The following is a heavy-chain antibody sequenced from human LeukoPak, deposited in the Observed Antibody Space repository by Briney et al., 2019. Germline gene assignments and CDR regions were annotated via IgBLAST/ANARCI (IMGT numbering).Heavy chain of an antibody. V-gene: IGHV1-46*01. D-gene: IGHD6-19*01. CDR3: ARVAGIAVAGSLPNWFDP. Sequence: GASVKVSFKASGYTFTSYYMHWVRQAPGQGLEWMGIINPSGGSTSYAQKFQGRVTMTRDTSTSTVYMELSSLRSEDTAVYYCARVAGIAVAGSLPNWFDPWGQGTLVTVSS. CDR1: GYTFTSYY. J-gene: IGHJ5*02. CDR2: INPSGGST.